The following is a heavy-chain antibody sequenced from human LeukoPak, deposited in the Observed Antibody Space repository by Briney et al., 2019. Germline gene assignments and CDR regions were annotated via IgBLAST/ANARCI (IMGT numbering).Heavy chain of an antibody. CDR3: ARGGGYYNY. V-gene: IGHV4-38-2*01. Sequence: SETLSLTCAVSGYSISSGYYWGWIRQPPGRGLEWIGSIYHSGSTYYNPSLKSRVTISVDTSKNQFSLKLSSVTAADTAVYYCARGGGYYNYWGQGTLVTVSS. CDR1: GYSISSGYY. CDR2: IYHSGST. J-gene: IGHJ4*02. D-gene: IGHD3-3*01.